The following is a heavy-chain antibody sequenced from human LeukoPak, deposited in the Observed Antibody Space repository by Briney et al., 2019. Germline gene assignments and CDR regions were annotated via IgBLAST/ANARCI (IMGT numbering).Heavy chain of an antibody. CDR2: ISSGGTDI. D-gene: IGHD6-13*01. CDR3: AKEGYSRGYYSYYYMDV. J-gene: IGHJ6*03. CDR1: DFPYRNYN. V-gene: IGHV3-21*01. Sequence: GGSLRLSCAASDFPYRNYNMTWVRQAPGKGLEWVSSISSGGTDIHYADSVKGRFTISRDNSKNTLYVQMNSLRAEDTAVYYCAKEGYSRGYYSYYYMDVWGKGTTVTVSS.